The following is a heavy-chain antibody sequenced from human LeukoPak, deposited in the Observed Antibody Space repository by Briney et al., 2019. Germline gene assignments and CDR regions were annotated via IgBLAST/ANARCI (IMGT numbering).Heavy chain of an antibody. CDR2: ISISGGTI. CDR1: GFSFSSYS. Sequence: PGGSLRLSCAASGFSFSSYSMNWVRQAPGKGLEWISYISISGGTIYYTDSVKGRFTISRDNAKNSLFLQMNSLSAEDTAVYYCARASLSITAAAPTYGLDVWGQGTTVTVSS. J-gene: IGHJ6*02. CDR3: ARASLSITAAAPTYGLDV. V-gene: IGHV3-48*01. D-gene: IGHD6-25*01.